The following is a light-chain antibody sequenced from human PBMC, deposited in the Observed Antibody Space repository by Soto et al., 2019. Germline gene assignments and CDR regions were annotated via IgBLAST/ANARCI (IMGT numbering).Light chain of an antibody. J-gene: IGKJ4*01. CDR1: QSVSGN. CDR3: QPYNNWLLT. CDR2: AAS. Sequence: EIVLTQSPATMSVSPGERVTLSCGASQSVSGNLAWYQQKPGQAPRLLIYAASTRATGVPTRFSGSRSGAEFTLTINSLQSEDFAVYYCQPYNNWLLTFGGGTKVDIK. V-gene: IGKV3-15*01.